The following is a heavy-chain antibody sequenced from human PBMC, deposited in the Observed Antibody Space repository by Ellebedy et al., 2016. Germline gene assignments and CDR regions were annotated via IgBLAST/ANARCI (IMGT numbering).Heavy chain of an antibody. CDR1: GFTFSSYA. CDR2: ISYDGSNK. J-gene: IGHJ6*02. V-gene: IGHV3-30-3*01. Sequence: GGSLRLSCAASGFTFSSYAMHWVRQAPGKGLEWVAVISYDGSNKYYADSVKGRFTISRDNSKNTLYLQMNSLRAEDTAVYYCARGLYSSSSRYYYGMDVWGQGTTVTVSS. D-gene: IGHD6-6*01. CDR3: ARGLYSSSSRYYYGMDV.